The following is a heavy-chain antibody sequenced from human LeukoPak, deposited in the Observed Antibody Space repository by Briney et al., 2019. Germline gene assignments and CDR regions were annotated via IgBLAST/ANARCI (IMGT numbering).Heavy chain of an antibody. CDR2: IYYSGST. Sequence: SETLSLTCSVLRDSIRSSNYYWGWIRQPPGKGLEWIGSIYYSGSTYYNPSLEGRGTMSIDTSNNQFSLKLTSATATDTAVCYCVRLFYYDSSGPPSWGQGTLVTVSS. CDR1: RDSIRSSNYY. J-gene: IGHJ5*02. V-gene: IGHV4-39*01. D-gene: IGHD3-22*01. CDR3: VRLFYYDSSGPPS.